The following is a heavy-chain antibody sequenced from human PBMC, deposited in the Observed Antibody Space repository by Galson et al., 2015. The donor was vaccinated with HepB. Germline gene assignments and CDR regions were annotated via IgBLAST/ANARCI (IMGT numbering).Heavy chain of an antibody. J-gene: IGHJ4*02. Sequence: SVKVSCKASGYTFSTYGMNWVRQVPGQGLEWMGWINTNTGNPTYAQGFTGRFVFSLDTSVSTAYLQISSLKAEDTAVYYCARAEGSGYYYVGYWGQGTLVTVSS. CDR3: ARAEGSGYYYVGY. CDR1: GYTFSTYG. D-gene: IGHD3-22*01. CDR2: INTNTGNP. V-gene: IGHV7-4-1*02.